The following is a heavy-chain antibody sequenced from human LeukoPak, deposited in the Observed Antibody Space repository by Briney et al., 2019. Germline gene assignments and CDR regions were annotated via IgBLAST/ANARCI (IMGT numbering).Heavy chain of an antibody. CDR2: IASNGGGT. CDR3: AYSAGYYH. D-gene: IGHD3-22*01. V-gene: IGHV3-64D*06. J-gene: IGHJ1*01. CDR1: GFTFSRYA. Sequence: GGSLRLSCSASGFTFSRYAMHWVRQAPGKGLEYVSAIASNGGGTYYAESVKGRFTISRDNSKNTLYLHMSTLRPEDTAVYYCAYSAGYYHWGQGTLVTVSS.